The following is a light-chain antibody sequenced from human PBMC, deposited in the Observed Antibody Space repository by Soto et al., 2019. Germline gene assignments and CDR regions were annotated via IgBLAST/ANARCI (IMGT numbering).Light chain of an antibody. J-gene: IGKJ4*01. CDR1: QSVSSK. V-gene: IGKV3-20*01. CDR2: GAS. Sequence: EIVLTQSPGTLSLSPGERATLSCRASQSVSSKLAWYQQKPGQSPRLLIYGASTRATGIPDRFSGSGSGTDFTLTISRLEPEDFAVYYCQQYGSSPGTFGGGTKVDIK. CDR3: QQYGSSPGT.